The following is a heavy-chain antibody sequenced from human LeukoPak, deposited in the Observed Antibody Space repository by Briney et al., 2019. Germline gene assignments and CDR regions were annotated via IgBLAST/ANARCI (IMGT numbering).Heavy chain of an antibody. CDR2: VNGGGGGT. CDR1: GFTFSSYW. CDR3: ARDLRREDY. Sequence: GGSLRVSCAASGFTFSSYWMHWVRQAPGNGLVWVSRVNGGGGGTYYADSVKGRFTISRDNAKNTLYLQMNSLRAEDTAVYYCARDLRREDYWGQGTLVTVSS. J-gene: IGHJ4*02. V-gene: IGHV3-74*01.